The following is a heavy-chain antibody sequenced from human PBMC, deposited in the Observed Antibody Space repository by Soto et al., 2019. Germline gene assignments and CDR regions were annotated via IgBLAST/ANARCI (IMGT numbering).Heavy chain of an antibody. CDR3: ARHTELNYYYGMDV. J-gene: IGHJ6*02. D-gene: IGHD1-1*01. V-gene: IGHV5-51*01. Sequence: PGESLKISCEAFGYSFINYWIGWVRQMPGKGLEWMGIIYPGDSDTRYSPSFQGQVTISADKSISTAYLQWSSLKASDTAMYYCARHTELNYYYGMDVWGQGTTVTVSS. CDR1: GYSFINYW. CDR2: IYPGDSDT.